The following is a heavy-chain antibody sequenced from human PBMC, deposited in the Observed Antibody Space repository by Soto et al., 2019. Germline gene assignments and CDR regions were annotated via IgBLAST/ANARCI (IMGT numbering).Heavy chain of an antibody. CDR3: AKDLQHGYNLNCFQH. Sequence: GGSLRLSCAASGFTFSSYAISWVRQAPGKGLEWVSAISGSGGSTYYADSVKGRFTISRDNSKNTLYLQMNSLRAEDTAVYYCAKDLQHGYNLNCFQHWGQGTLVTVSS. CDR1: GFTFSSYA. J-gene: IGHJ1*01. D-gene: IGHD5-12*01. V-gene: IGHV3-23*01. CDR2: ISGSGGST.